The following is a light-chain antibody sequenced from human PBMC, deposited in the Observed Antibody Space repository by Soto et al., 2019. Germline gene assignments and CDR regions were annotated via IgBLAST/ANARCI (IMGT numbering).Light chain of an antibody. J-gene: IGLJ1*01. Sequence: QSALTQPASVSGSPGQSITISCTGTSSDVGGYNYVSWYQQHPGKAPKLMIYEVSKRPSGVSNRFSGSKSGNTASLTISGLQAEDEADYYCSSYTSSSPLEVFGTGTKLTVL. V-gene: IGLV2-14*01. CDR1: SSDVGGYNY. CDR3: SSYTSSSPLEV. CDR2: EVS.